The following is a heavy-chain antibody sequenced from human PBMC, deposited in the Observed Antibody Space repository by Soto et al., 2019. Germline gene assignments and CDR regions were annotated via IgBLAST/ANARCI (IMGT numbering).Heavy chain of an antibody. CDR3: VRGQRGGFDL. CDR1: GFTFDYYW. J-gene: IGHJ3*01. D-gene: IGHD2-15*01. CDR2: IQNDASLT. V-gene: IGHV3-74*01. Sequence: LVESGGGLVQSGGSLRLSCAASGFTFDYYWMPWVRQVPGKGLLWVSHIQNDASLTTYADSVKGRFIISRDNAKNTLYLQMNGLRVEDTAVYFCVRGQRGGFDLWGKGTMVTVSS.